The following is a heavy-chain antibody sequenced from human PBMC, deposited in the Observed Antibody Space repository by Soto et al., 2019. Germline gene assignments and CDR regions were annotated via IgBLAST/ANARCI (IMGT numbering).Heavy chain of an antibody. Sequence: SETLSLTCAVSGGSISSGGYSWSWIRQPPGKGLEWIGYIYHSGSTYYNPSLKSRVTISVDRSKNQFSLKLSSVTAADTAVYYCARLVRYYYGMDVWGQGTTVTVSS. V-gene: IGHV4-30-2*01. CDR1: GGSISSGGYS. D-gene: IGHD3-9*01. J-gene: IGHJ6*02. CDR3: ARLVRYYYGMDV. CDR2: IYHSGST.